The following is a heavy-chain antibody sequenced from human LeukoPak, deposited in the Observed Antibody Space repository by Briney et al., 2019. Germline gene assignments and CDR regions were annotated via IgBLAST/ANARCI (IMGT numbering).Heavy chain of an antibody. D-gene: IGHD3-3*01. CDR3: ARGERIFGVVIIVY. CDR2: INSDGSNT. CDR1: GFTFSSYW. Sequence: GGSLRLSCAASGFTFSSYWMYWVRQVPGKGLVWVSRINSDGSNTSYADSVKGRFTISRDNAKNTLYLQMNSLRAEDTAVYYCARGERIFGVVIIVYWGQGTLVTVSS. J-gene: IGHJ4*02. V-gene: IGHV3-74*01.